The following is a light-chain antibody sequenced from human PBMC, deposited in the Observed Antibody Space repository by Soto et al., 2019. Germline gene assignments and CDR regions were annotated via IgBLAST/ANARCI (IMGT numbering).Light chain of an antibody. J-gene: IGKJ4*01. V-gene: IGKV3-20*01. CDR2: AAS. Sequence: EIVLTQSPGTLSLSPGERATLSCRASQTVSSSCLAWYQQKPGQAPRLLIYAASSRATGIPDRFSGSGSGTDFTLTISRLEPEDFAVYYCHQYGNSPSLTFGGGTNVEI. CDR3: HQYGNSPSLT. CDR1: QTVSSSC.